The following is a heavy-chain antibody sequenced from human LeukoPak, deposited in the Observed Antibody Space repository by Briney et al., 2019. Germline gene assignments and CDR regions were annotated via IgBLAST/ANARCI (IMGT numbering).Heavy chain of an antibody. V-gene: IGHV1-69*06. Sequence: SVKVSCKASGGTFSGYAISWVRQAPGQGLEWMGGIIPIFGTANYAQTFQSSVTTTADKSKSTAHMELSSLRSEDTAVYYCARNGDRDYFDYWGQGTLVTVSS. CDR2: IIPIFGTA. CDR3: ARNGDRDYFDY. D-gene: IGHD2-21*02. J-gene: IGHJ4*02. CDR1: GGTFSGYA.